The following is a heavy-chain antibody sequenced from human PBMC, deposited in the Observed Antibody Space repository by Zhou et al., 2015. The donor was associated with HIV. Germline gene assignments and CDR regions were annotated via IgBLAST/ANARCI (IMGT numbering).Heavy chain of an antibody. Sequence: QMQLVQSGAEVREPGASVKVSCRASGYTFTTYFIHWVRQAPGQGFEWVGIIDPNAESTNYAGKFQGRVTMSSDTSAKTVYMELRSLRSDDTAVYYCARRGFFXDYNWGSWRSETYLDYWGQGTLVTVSS. D-gene: IGHD3-16*01. V-gene: IGHV1-46*01. CDR3: ARRGFFXDYNWGSWRSETYLDY. J-gene: IGHJ4*02. CDR1: GYTFTTYF. CDR2: IDPNAEST.